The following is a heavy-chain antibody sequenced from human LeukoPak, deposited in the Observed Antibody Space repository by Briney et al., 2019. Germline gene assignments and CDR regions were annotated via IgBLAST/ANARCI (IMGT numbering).Heavy chain of an antibody. Sequence: SETLSLTCTVSGGSISSDVYYWSWIRQHPWKGLEWIGYIYYSGSPYYNPSLKSRVTISVDTSKNQFSLKLSSVTAADTAVYYCASSRLATLDFDYWGQGILVTVSS. J-gene: IGHJ4*02. CDR2: IYYSGSP. CDR3: ASSRLATLDFDY. CDR1: GGSISSDVYY. V-gene: IGHV4-31*03. D-gene: IGHD6-19*01.